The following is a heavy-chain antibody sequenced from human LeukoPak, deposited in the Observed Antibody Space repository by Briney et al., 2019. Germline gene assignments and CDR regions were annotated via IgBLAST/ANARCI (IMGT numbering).Heavy chain of an antibody. CDR3: ARDRGYSSGWFDY. J-gene: IGHJ4*02. Sequence: PGGSLTLSCAASGFTIYSYEMNWLGQAPGKELEGVSYISSSGSNISYEDSVKVTFTISRGNAKNSLYLQMNSVRAADTAVYYCARDRGYSSGWFDYWGQGTLVTVSS. CDR2: ISSSGSNI. CDR1: GFTIYSYE. D-gene: IGHD6-19*01. V-gene: IGHV3-48*03.